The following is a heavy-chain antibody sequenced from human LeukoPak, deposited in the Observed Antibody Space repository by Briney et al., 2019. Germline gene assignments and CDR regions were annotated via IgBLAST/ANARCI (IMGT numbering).Heavy chain of an antibody. CDR2: IIPIFGTA. CDR1: GGTFSSYA. CDR3: ARGLRGQPYYFDY. Sequence: ASVKVSCKASGGTFSSYAISWVRQAPGQGLEWMGGIIPIFGTANYAQKFQGRVTITADESTSTAYMELSSLRSEDTAVYYCARGLRGQPYYFDYWGQGTLVTVSS. J-gene: IGHJ4*02. D-gene: IGHD5-12*01. V-gene: IGHV1-69*13.